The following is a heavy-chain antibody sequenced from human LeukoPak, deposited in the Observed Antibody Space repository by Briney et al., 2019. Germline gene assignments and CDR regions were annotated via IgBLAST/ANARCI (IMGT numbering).Heavy chain of an antibody. CDR2: IYGGGST. CDR3: ARDSEYPGAFDI. V-gene: IGHV3-53*01. D-gene: IGHD2/OR15-2a*01. J-gene: IGHJ3*02. Sequence: GRSLRLSCAASGFTVSSNYMSWVRQAPGKGLEWVSVIYGGGSTYYADSVKGRFTISRDNSKNTVYLQMNSLRAEDTAVYYCARDSEYPGAFDIWGQGTMVTVSS. CDR1: GFTVSSNY.